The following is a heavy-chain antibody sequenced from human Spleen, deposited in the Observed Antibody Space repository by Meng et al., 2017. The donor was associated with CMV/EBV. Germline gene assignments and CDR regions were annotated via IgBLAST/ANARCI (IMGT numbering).Heavy chain of an antibody. CDR2: ISYDGSNK. CDR1: GFTFSSYA. Sequence: GESLKISCAASGFTFSSYAMHWVRQAPGKGLEWVAVISYDGSNKYYADSVKGRFTISRDNSKNTLYLQMNSLRAEDTAVYYCAKAGGIAVAGTTFDYWGQGTLVTVSS. J-gene: IGHJ4*02. CDR3: AKAGGIAVAGTTFDY. V-gene: IGHV3-30*04. D-gene: IGHD6-19*01.